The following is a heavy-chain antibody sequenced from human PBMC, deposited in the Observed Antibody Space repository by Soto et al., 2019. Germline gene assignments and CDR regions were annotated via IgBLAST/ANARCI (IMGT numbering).Heavy chain of an antibody. V-gene: IGHV4-59*12. CDR2: IYYSGST. J-gene: IGHJ5*02. D-gene: IGHD1-1*01. Sequence: SETLSLTCSVFGGSISSYYWSWIRQPPGKGLEWIGYIYYSGSTNYNPSLKSRVTISVDTSKNQFSLKLSSVTAADTAVYYCARDYSERTVFDPWGQGTLVTVSS. CDR3: ARDYSERTVFDP. CDR1: GGSISSYY.